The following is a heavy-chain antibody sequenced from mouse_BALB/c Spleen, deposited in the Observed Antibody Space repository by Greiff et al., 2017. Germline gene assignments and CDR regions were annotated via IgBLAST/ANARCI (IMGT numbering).Heavy chain of an antibody. CDR1: GFTFSSFG. CDR3: ARDAPWFAY. Sequence: VQLQQSGGGLVQPGGSRKLSCAASGFTFSSFGMHWVRQAPEKGLEWVAYISSGSSTIYYADTVKGRFTISRDNPKNTLFLQMTSLRSEDTAMYYCARDAPWFAYWGQGTLVTVSA. J-gene: IGHJ3*01. V-gene: IGHV5-17*02. CDR2: ISSGSSTI.